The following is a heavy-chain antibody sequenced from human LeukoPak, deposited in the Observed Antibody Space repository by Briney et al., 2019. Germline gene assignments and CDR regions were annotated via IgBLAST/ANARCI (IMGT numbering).Heavy chain of an antibody. J-gene: IGHJ4*02. CDR1: GGSISSYY. CDR3: ARGRGVAGTL. Sequence: PSETLSLTCTVSGGSISSYYWSWIRQPPGKGLEWIGYIYYSGSTNYNPSLKSRVTISVDTSKNQFSLKLSSVTAADTAVYYCARGRGVAGTLWGQGTLVTVSS. V-gene: IGHV4-59*01. CDR2: IYYSGST. D-gene: IGHD3-10*01.